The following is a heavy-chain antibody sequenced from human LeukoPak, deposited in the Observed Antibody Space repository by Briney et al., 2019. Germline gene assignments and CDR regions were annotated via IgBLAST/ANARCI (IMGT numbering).Heavy chain of an antibody. CDR3: ARGRGQYCSGGSCYFVDWFDP. CDR1: GYTFTSYA. Sequence: GASVKVSCKASGYTFTSYAIHWVRQAPGQRLEWIGWINAGNGNTKYSQKFQGRVTITRDTFASTAYMELSSLRSEDTAVYYCARGRGQYCSGGSCYFVDWFDPWGQGTLVTVSS. CDR2: INAGNGNT. D-gene: IGHD2-15*01. J-gene: IGHJ5*02. V-gene: IGHV1-3*01.